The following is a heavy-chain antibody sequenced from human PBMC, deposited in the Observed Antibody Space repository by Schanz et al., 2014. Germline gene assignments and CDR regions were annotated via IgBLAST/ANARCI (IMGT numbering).Heavy chain of an antibody. CDR3: TRDVRLDRRGNWFDP. CDR1: EFTFSTDA. D-gene: IGHD1-1*01. V-gene: IGHV3-23*01. Sequence: DVHLLESGGGLVQPGGSLRLSCAASEFTFSTDAMSWVRQAPGKGLEWLSVISASGGDTYYADSVKGRFTISRDNSKNTLYLQMNSLRAEDTAVYYCTRDVRLDRRGNWFDPWGQGTLVADSS. J-gene: IGHJ5*02. CDR2: ISASGGDT.